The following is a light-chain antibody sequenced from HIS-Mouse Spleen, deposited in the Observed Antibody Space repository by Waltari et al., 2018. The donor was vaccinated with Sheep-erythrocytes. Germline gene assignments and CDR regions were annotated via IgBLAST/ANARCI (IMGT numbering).Light chain of an antibody. Sequence: DIQMTQSPSSVSASVGDRVTITCRASQGSSSWLAWYQQKTGKAPKLLIYAASSLQSGVPSRFSGSGSGTDFTLTISSLQPEDFATYYCQQANSFPQTFGQGTKVEIK. CDR2: AAS. J-gene: IGKJ1*01. CDR3: QQANSFPQT. CDR1: QGSSSW. V-gene: IGKV1-12*01.